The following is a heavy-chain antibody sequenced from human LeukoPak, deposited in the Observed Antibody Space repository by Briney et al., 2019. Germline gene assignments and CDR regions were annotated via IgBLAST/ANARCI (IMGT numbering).Heavy chain of an antibody. V-gene: IGHV3-21*01. CDR3: ARGGGNYLDY. CDR1: GFTFSSYS. CDR2: ISSSSSYI. J-gene: IGHJ4*02. D-gene: IGHD3-16*01. Sequence: GGSLRLSCTASGFTFSSYSMNWVRQAPGKGLEWVSSISSSSSYIYYADSVKGRFTISRDNAKNSLYLQMNSLRAEDTAVYYCARGGGNYLDYCGQGTLVTVSS.